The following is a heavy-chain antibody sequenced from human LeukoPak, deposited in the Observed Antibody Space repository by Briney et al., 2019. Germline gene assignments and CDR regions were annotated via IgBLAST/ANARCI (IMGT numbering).Heavy chain of an antibody. J-gene: IGHJ4*02. D-gene: IGHD3-22*01. CDR3: ARDMTAYYYDSSGYGLNY. CDR2: ISYDGSNK. CDR1: GFTFSNAW. V-gene: IGHV3-30-3*01. Sequence: GGSLRLSCAASGFTFSNAWMSWVRQAPGKGLEWVAVISYDGSNKYYADSVKGRFTISRDNSKNTLYLQMNSLRAEDTAVYYCARDMTAYYYDSSGYGLNYWGQGTLVTVSS.